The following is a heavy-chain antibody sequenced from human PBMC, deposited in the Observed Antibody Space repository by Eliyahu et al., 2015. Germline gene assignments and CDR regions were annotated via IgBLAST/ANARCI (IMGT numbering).Heavy chain of an antibody. CDR1: GFSXSTSGMC. CDR2: IDWDDDK. V-gene: IGHV2-70*15. Sequence: QVTLRESGPALVKPTQTLTLTCTFSGFSXSTSGMCVSWIRQPPGKALEWLARIDWDDDKYYSTSLKTRLTISKDTSKNQVVLTMTNMDPVDTATYYCAQSIQQLDLYGMDVWGQGTTVTVSS. CDR3: AQSIQQLDLYGMDV. J-gene: IGHJ6*02. D-gene: IGHD6-13*01.